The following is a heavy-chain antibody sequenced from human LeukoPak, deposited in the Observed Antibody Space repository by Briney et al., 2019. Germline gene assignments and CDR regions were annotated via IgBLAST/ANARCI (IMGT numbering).Heavy chain of an antibody. Sequence: GGSLRLSCVGSGFTYTDYWMHWFRQASGKGPVWVSRINPDGTIIDYADSVKGRFSISRDNAKNLLYLQMNGLRADDTAVYYCAKDLSWNTADRWGQGILVTVSS. CDR2: INPDGTII. D-gene: IGHD5-18*01. J-gene: IGHJ5*02. CDR1: GFTYTDYW. V-gene: IGHV3-74*01. CDR3: AKDLSWNTADR.